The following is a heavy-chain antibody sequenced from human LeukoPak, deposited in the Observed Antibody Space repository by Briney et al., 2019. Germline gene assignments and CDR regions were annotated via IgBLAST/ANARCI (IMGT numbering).Heavy chain of an antibody. CDR2: INAGNGNT. D-gene: IGHD2-15*01. CDR3: ARGGYCSGGSCYGWFDP. V-gene: IGHV1-3*01. J-gene: IGHJ5*02. Sequence: GASAKVSCKASGYTFTSYAMHWVRQAPGQRLEWMGWINAGNGNTKYSQKFQGRVTITRDTSASTVYMELSSLRSEDTAVYYCARGGYCSGGSCYGWFDPWGRGTLVTVSS. CDR1: GYTFTSYA.